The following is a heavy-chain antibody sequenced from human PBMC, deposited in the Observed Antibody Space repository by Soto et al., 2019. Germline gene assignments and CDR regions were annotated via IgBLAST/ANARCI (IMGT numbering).Heavy chain of an antibody. CDR2: IIPIFGTA. CDR1: GGTFSSHA. Sequence: SVKVSCKASGGTFSSHAISWVRQAPGQGLEWMGGIIPIFGTANYAQKFQGRVTITAGKSTSTAYMEPSSLRSEDTAVCYCARRGATVVTLGYYYGMEVWGQGNTVTVSS. D-gene: IGHD1-26*01. J-gene: IGHJ6*02. CDR3: ARRGATVVTLGYYYGMEV. V-gene: IGHV1-69*06.